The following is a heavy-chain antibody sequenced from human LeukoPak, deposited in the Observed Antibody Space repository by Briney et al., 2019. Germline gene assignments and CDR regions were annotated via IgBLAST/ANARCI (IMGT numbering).Heavy chain of an antibody. J-gene: IGHJ4*02. CDR2: FDPEDGET. D-gene: IGHD3-10*01. Sequence: GASVKVSCKVSGYTLTELSMHWVRQAPGKGLEWMGGFDPEDGETIYAQKFQGRVTMTEDTSTDTAYMELSSLRSEDTAVYYCATPFTRMVRGVIPFAFDYWGQGTLVTVSS. V-gene: IGHV1-24*01. CDR1: GYTLTELS. CDR3: ATPFTRMVRGVIPFAFDY.